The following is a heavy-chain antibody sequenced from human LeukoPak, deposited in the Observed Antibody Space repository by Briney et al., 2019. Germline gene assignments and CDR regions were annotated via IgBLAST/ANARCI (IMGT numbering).Heavy chain of an antibody. CDR2: IYHSGSS. CDR1: GGSVSSSDW. Sequence: PSETLSLTCAVSGGSVSSSDWWSWVRQPPGKGLEWIGEIYHSGSSNYNPSLKSRVTISVDKSKNQFSLKLTSVTAADTAVYYCARMMGDYYDLHEYWGQGTLVTVSS. D-gene: IGHD2-21*02. CDR3: ARMMGDYYDLHEY. J-gene: IGHJ4*02. V-gene: IGHV4-4*02.